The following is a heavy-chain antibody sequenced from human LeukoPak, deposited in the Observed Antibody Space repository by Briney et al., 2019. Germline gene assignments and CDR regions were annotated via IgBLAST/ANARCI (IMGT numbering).Heavy chain of an antibody. CDR1: GGTFSSYA. CDR3: ARPYSGYEYYFDY. CDR2: IIPILGIA. J-gene: IGHJ4*02. Sequence: ASVKVSCKASGGTFSSYAISWVRQAPGQGLEWMGRIIPILGIANYAQKFQGRVTITADKSTSTAYMELRSLRSEDTAVYYCARPYSGYEYYFDYWGQGTLVTVSS. D-gene: IGHD5-12*01. V-gene: IGHV1-69*04.